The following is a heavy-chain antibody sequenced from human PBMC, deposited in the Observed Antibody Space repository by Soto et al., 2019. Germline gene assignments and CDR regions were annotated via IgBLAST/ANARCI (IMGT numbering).Heavy chain of an antibody. CDR2: IIPIFGTA. J-gene: IGHJ2*01. CDR3: ASTKYDSSAYYYWYLGL. V-gene: IGHV1-69*06. Sequence: QVELVQSGAEVKKPGSSVKVSCQASEDTFRNYAISWVRQAPGQGLEWMGGIIPIFGTANYAQKFQCRVTITADTSTNTVYLELSSLRSEDTAVYYCASTKYDSSAYYYWYLGLWGRGTLVTGSS. D-gene: IGHD3-22*01. CDR1: EDTFRNYA.